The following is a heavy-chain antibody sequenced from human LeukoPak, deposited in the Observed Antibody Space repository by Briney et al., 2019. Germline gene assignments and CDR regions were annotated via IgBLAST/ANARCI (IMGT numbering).Heavy chain of an antibody. CDR3: ARSQRFGELFNWFDP. V-gene: IGHV4-39*07. CDR2: IYYSGST. Sequence: SSETLSLTCTVSGGSISSSSYYWGWIRQPPGKGLEWVGSIYYSGSTYYNPSLKSRVTISVDTSKNQFSLKLSSVTAADTAVYYCARSQRFGELFNWFDPWGQGTLVTVSS. J-gene: IGHJ5*02. D-gene: IGHD3-10*01. CDR1: GGSISSSSYY.